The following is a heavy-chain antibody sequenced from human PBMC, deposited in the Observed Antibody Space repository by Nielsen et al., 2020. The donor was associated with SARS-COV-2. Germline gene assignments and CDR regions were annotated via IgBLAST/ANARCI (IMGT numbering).Heavy chain of an antibody. CDR3: GRDY. CDR2: INWNGGNI. J-gene: IGHJ4*02. CDR1: GFTFDDYA. Sequence: SLKISCAASGFTFDDYAMHWVRQVPGKGLEWVSGINWNGGNIGYADSVKGRFTISRDNARNTLYLQMKNVRDEDTAMYYCGRDYWGQGTLVTVSS. V-gene: IGHV3-9*01.